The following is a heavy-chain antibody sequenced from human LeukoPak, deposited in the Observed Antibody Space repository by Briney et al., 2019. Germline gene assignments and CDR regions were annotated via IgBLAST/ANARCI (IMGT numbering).Heavy chain of an antibody. Sequence: PSETLSLTCAVYGGSFSGYYWSWIRQPPGKGLEWIGEINHSGSTNYNPSLKSRVTISVDTSKNQFSLYLSSVTAADTAMYFCARSSLAVYFDYWGQGTLVTASS. CDR3: ARSSLAVYFDY. J-gene: IGHJ4*02. CDR2: INHSGST. V-gene: IGHV4-34*01. CDR1: GGSFSGYY.